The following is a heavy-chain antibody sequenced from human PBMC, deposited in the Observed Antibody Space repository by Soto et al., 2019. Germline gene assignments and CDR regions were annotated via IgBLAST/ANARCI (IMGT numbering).Heavy chain of an antibody. J-gene: IGHJ6*02. CDR2: IIPIFGTA. CDR1: GGTFSSYA. D-gene: IGHD2-8*01. CDR3: ARVRGLGDGGVLASDIVLMVYANYGMDV. Sequence: SVKVSCKASGGTFSSYAISWVRQAPGQGLEWMGGIIPIFGTANYAQKFQGRVTITADESTSTAYMELSSLRSEDTAVYYCARVRGLGDGGVLASDIVLMVYANYGMDVWGQGTTVTVSS. V-gene: IGHV1-69*13.